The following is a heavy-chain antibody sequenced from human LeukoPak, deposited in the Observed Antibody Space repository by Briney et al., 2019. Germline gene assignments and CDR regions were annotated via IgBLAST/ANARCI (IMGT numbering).Heavy chain of an antibody. V-gene: IGHV1-18*01. CDR3: ARGAADTGVVWYYYYMDV. CDR2: ISAYNGNT. J-gene: IGHJ6*03. CDR1: GYTFTSYG. D-gene: IGHD5-18*01. Sequence: ASVKVSCKASGYTFTSYGISRVRQAPGQGLEWMGWISAYNGNTNYAQKLQGRVTMTTDTSTSTPYMELRSLRSDDTAVYYCARGAADTGVVWYYYYMDVWGKGTTVTVSS.